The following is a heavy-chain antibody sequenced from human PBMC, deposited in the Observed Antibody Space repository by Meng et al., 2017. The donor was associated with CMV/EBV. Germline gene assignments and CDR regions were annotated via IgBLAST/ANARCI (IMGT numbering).Heavy chain of an antibody. CDR2: IYYSGST. CDR1: GGSISSYY. D-gene: IGHD3-22*01. Sequence: GSLRLSCTVSGGSISSYYWSWIRQPPGKGLEWIGYIYYSGSTNYNPSLKSRVTISVDTSKNQFSLKLSSVTAADTAVYYCASDGSSSGYWFDPWGQGTLVTVSS. J-gene: IGHJ5*02. V-gene: IGHV4-59*01. CDR3: ASDGSSSGYWFDP.